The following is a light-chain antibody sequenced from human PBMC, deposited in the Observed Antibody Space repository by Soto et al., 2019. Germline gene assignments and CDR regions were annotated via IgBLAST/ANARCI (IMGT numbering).Light chain of an antibody. V-gene: IGKV3-20*01. J-gene: IGKJ1*01. Sequence: EIVLAQSPGTLSLSPGARATLSCRASQSVTNSFLAWYQQKPGQAPRLLIYGASRRATGIPDRFTGSGSGTDFTLTISRLEPEDFAVYYCQHYVSSPWAFGQGTKVEI. CDR1: QSVTNSF. CDR2: GAS. CDR3: QHYVSSPWA.